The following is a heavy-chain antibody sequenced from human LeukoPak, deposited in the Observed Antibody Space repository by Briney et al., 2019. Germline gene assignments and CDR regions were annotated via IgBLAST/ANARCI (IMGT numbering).Heavy chain of an antibody. D-gene: IGHD6-19*01. CDR2: IYYSGST. J-gene: IGHJ5*02. V-gene: IGHV4-31*03. CDR3: AREYSSGWNNWFDP. CDR1: GGSISSGGYY. Sequence: SETLSLTCTVSGGSISSGGYYWSWIRQHPGTGLEWIGYIYYSGSTYYNPSLKSRVTISVDTSKNQFSLKLSSVTAADTAVYYCAREYSSGWNNWFDPWGQGTLDTVSS.